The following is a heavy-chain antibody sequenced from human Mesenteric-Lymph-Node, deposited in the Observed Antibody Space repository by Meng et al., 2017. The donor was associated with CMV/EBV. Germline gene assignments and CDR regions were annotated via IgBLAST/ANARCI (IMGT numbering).Heavy chain of an antibody. CDR2: IHTNGGAI. CDR1: GSAFTDSY. D-gene: IGHD5-12*01. Sequence: KTSGSAFTDSYIRWVRQVPEKGVGWLGWIHTNGGAIPSPTPFPDLVTMTRATSISTDYMELSRLRSDATAVYYCARYYSGYDYAYYDYWGQGTLVTVSS. CDR3: ARYYSGYDYAYYDY. J-gene: IGHJ4*02. V-gene: IGHV1-2*04.